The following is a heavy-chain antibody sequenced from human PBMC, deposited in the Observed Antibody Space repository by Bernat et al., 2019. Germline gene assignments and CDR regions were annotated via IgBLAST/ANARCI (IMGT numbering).Heavy chain of an antibody. CDR2: IYYSGST. J-gene: IGHJ6*02. Sequence: QVQLQESGPGLVKPSQTLSLTCTVSGGSISSGDYYWSWIRQPPGKGLEWIGYIYYSGSTYYNPSLKSRVTISVDTSKNQFSLKLSSVTAADTAVYYCAARIAAIYYYYGMDVWGQGTTVTVSS. CDR3: AARIAAIYYYYGMDV. CDR1: GGSISSGDYY. D-gene: IGHD5-12*01. V-gene: IGHV4-30-4*01.